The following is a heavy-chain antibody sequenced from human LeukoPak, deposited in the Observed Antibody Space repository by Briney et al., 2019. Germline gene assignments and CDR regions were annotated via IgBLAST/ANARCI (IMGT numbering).Heavy chain of an antibody. J-gene: IGHJ4*02. D-gene: IGHD6-19*01. Sequence: GASVKVSCKASGYTFTNYDINWVRQATGQGLEWMGWMNPNSGNTAYAQKFQGRVTMTRDTSISTIYMELSGLRSEDTAVYYCARSLRGWYKDYWGQGTLVTVSS. V-gene: IGHV1-8*01. CDR1: GYTFTNYD. CDR3: ARSLRGWYKDY. CDR2: MNPNSGNT.